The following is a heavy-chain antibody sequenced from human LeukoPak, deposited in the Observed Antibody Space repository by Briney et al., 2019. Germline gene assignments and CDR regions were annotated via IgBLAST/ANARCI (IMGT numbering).Heavy chain of an antibody. J-gene: IGHJ4*02. CDR3: ARARYYYGSAEY. D-gene: IGHD3-10*01. V-gene: IGHV4-59*01. Sequence: SETLSLTCTVSGGSISSYYWSWIRQPPGKGLEWIGYIYYSGSTNYNPSIKSRVTISVDTSKNQFSLKLSSVTAADTAVYYCARARYYYGSAEYWGQGTLVTVSS. CDR1: GGSISSYY. CDR2: IYYSGST.